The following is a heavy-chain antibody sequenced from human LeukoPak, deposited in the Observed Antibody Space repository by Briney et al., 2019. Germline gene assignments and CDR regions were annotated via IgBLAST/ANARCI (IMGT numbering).Heavy chain of an antibody. CDR2: ISGSGGST. Sequence: PAGGSLRLSCAASGFTFSSYAMSWVRQAPGKWLEWVPAISGSGGSTYYADSVKGWFTISRDNSKNTLYLQMNSLRAEDTAVYYCAKESGWFGELFDYWGQGTLVTVSS. J-gene: IGHJ4*02. V-gene: IGHV3-23*01. CDR3: AKESGWFGELFDY. CDR1: GFTFSSYA. D-gene: IGHD3-10*01.